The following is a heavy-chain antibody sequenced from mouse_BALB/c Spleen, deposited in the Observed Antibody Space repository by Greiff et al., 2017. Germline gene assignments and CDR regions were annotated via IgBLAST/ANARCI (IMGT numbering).Heavy chain of an antibody. CDR1: GFTFSSYG. Sequence: EVKLVESGGDLVKPGGSLKLSCAASGFTFSSYGMSWVRQTPDKRLEWVATISSGGSYTYYPDSVKGRFTISRDNAKNTLYLQMSSLKSEDTAMYYCAIHPSSRYGSSDYYAMDYWGQGTSVTVSS. D-gene: IGHD1-1*01. CDR2: ISSGGSYT. J-gene: IGHJ4*01. V-gene: IGHV5-6*01. CDR3: AIHPSSRYGSSDYYAMDY.